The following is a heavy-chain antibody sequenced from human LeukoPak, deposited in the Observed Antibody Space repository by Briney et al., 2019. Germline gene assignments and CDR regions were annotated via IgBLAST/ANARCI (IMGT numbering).Heavy chain of an antibody. J-gene: IGHJ4*02. D-gene: IGHD4-17*01. CDR1: RFTFSSYA. Sequence: GGSLRLSCAASRFTFSSYAIHWVRQAPGKGLEWVADIWYDGSNKYYAGSVKGRFTVSRDNSKNTLYLQMDSLRVDDTAVYYCARGDYGDYGGPYYFDYWGQGTLVTVSS. V-gene: IGHV3-33*01. CDR3: ARGDYGDYGGPYYFDY. CDR2: IWYDGSNK.